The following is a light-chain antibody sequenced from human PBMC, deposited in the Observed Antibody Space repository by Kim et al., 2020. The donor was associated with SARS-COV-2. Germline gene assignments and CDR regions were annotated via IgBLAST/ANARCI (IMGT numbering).Light chain of an antibody. J-gene: IGLJ3*02. V-gene: IGLV3-19*01. CDR3: NCRDSSGNSWV. CDR1: SRRSYY. CDR2: GKS. Sequence: LGQTVRITCQGDSRRSYYASWYQQKPGQAPVLVIYGKSSRPSGIPDRFSGFTSGNTASLTITGAQAEDEADYYCNCRDSSGNSWVFGGGTQLTVL.